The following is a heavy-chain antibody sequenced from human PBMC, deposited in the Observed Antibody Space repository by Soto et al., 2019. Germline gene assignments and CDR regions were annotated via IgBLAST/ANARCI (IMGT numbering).Heavy chain of an antibody. D-gene: IGHD3-22*01. CDR2: IYYSGST. J-gene: IGHJ5*02. V-gene: IGHV4-31*03. Sequence: QVQLQESGPGLVKPSQTLSLTCTVSGGSISSGGYYWSWIRQHPGKGLEWIGYIYYSGSTYYNRSLKSRVTISVDTSKNQFSLKLSSVTAAETAVYYCARVDTDYYDSSGYLSNWFDPWGQGTLVTVSS. CDR1: GGSISSGGYY. CDR3: ARVDTDYYDSSGYLSNWFDP.